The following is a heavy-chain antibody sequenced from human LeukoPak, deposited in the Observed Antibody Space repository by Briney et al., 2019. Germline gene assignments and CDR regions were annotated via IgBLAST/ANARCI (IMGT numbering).Heavy chain of an antibody. CDR2: ITSSGSSI. V-gene: IGHV3-21*04. CDR3: AKDPSTMVRGVYFDY. D-gene: IGHD3-10*01. Sequence: GGSLRLSCAGSGFTFSGYSLNWVRQAPGKGLEWVSSITSSGSSIYYADSVKGRFTISRDNAKNSLYLQMDSLRGEDTAVYYCAKDPSTMVRGVYFDYWGQGTLVTVSS. J-gene: IGHJ4*02. CDR1: GFTFSGYS.